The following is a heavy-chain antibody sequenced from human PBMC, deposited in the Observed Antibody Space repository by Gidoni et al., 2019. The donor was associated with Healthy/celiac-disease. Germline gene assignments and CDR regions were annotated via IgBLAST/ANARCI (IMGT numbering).Heavy chain of an antibody. D-gene: IGHD3-3*01. CDR1: GFNFSSYA. Sequence: EVQLLESGGGLVQPGGSLRLSCAASGFNFSSYAMSWVRQAPGKGLEWVSAISGSGGSTYYADSVKGRFTISRDNSKNTLYLQMNSLRAEDTAVYYCAKEFTIFGVVTDYAFDIWGQGTMVTVSS. V-gene: IGHV3-23*01. CDR3: AKEFTIFGVVTDYAFDI. CDR2: ISGSGGST. J-gene: IGHJ3*02.